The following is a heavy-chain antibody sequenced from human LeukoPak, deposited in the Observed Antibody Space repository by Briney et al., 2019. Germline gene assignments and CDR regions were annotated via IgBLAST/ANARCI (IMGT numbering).Heavy chain of an antibody. Sequence: GGSLRLSCAASGFTFSSYSMNWVRQAPGKGLEWVSSISSSSSYIYYADSVKGRFTISRDNAKNSLYLQMNSLRAEDTAVYYCARDVWPGIAAAGTNDAFDIWGQGTMVTVSS. CDR2: ISSSSSYI. J-gene: IGHJ3*02. CDR3: ARDVWPGIAAAGTNDAFDI. CDR1: GFTFSSYS. V-gene: IGHV3-21*01. D-gene: IGHD6-13*01.